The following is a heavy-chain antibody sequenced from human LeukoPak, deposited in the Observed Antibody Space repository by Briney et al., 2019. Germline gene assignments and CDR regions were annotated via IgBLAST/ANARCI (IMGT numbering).Heavy chain of an antibody. J-gene: IGHJ3*02. D-gene: IGHD6-13*01. CDR3: AKRSPNSSSWYSGSAFDI. Sequence: ASVKVSCKASGYTFTGYYMHWVRQAPGQGLEWMGWINPNSGGTNYAQKFQGRVTMTRDTSISTAYMELSRLRSDDTAVYYCAKRSPNSSSWYSGSAFDIWGQGTMVTVSS. CDR2: INPNSGGT. V-gene: IGHV1-2*02. CDR1: GYTFTGYY.